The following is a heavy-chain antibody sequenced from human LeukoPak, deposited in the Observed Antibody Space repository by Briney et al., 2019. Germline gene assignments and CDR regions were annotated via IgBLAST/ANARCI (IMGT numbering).Heavy chain of an antibody. CDR2: IYYSGST. CDR3: ARASLGGYTYGFDSYYYYAMDV. J-gene: IGHJ6*02. CDR1: TGSISSYY. Sequence: KPSETLSLTCTVFTGSISSYYWSWIRQPPGKGLEWIGYIYYSGSTNYNPSLKSRVTISVDTSKNQFSLKLSSENAADTAVYYCARASLGGYTYGFDSYYYYAMDVWGQGTTVTVSS. V-gene: IGHV4-59*01. D-gene: IGHD5-18*01.